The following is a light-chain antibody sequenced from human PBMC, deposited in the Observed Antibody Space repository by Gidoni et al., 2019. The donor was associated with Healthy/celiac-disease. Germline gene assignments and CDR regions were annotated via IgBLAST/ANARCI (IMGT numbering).Light chain of an antibody. J-gene: IGKJ4*01. CDR2: GAS. CDR1: QSVSSSY. V-gene: IGKV3-20*01. Sequence: EIVLTQSPGTLSLSPGERATLSCRASQSVSSSYLAWYQQKPGQAPRLLIYGASSRATGIPDRFSGRGSGTDFTLTISRLEPEDFAVYYCQQYGSSLDQLTFGGGTKVEIK. CDR3: QQYGSSLDQLT.